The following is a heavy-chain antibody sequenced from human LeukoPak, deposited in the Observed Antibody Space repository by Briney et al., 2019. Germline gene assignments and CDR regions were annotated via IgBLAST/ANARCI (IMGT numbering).Heavy chain of an antibody. CDR2: IYSGGST. V-gene: IGHV3-66*01. Sequence: PGGSLRLSCAASGFTVSSNYMSWVCRAPGKGLEWVSVIYSGGSTYYADSVKGRFTISRDNSKNTLYLQMNSLRAEDTAIYYCTKGGSYAPLDYWGQGTLVTVSS. CDR3: TKGGSYAPLDY. CDR1: GFTVSSNY. J-gene: IGHJ4*02. D-gene: IGHD1-26*01.